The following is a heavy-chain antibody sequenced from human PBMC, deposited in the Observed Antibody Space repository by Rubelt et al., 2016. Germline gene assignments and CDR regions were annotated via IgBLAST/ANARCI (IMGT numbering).Heavy chain of an antibody. Sequence: QVQLVQSGAEVKKPGASVKVSCTASGYTFTDYYMHWVRQAPGQGVEWMGWIYPNSGDTTYAQKFLGIVTVTRDRSKTTAYMELGRLGADETAGYHCERENWYYDNWGQGTLVTVSS. CDR3: ERENWYYDN. CDR2: IYPNSGDT. J-gene: IGHJ4*02. CDR1: GYTFTDYY. V-gene: IGHV1-2*02. D-gene: IGHD1-7*01.